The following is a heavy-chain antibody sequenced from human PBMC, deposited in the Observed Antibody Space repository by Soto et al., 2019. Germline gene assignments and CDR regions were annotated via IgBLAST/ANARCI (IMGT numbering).Heavy chain of an antibody. CDR1: GYTFTNYG. V-gene: IGHV1-18*04. CDR2: ISTYNGNI. CDR3: ARTKYYYDSSGYHIWFDP. Sequence: QVQLVQSGAEVKKPGASVKVSCKASGYTFTNYGISWVRQAPGQGLEWVGLISTYNGNIHYAQKFQGRVTMTTDTYTSTAYMELRSLRYDDTAVYYCARTKYYYDSSGYHIWFDPWGQGTLVTVSS. J-gene: IGHJ5*02. D-gene: IGHD3-22*01.